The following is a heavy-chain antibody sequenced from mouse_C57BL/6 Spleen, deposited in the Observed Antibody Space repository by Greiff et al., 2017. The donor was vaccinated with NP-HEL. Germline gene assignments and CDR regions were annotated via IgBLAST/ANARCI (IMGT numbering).Heavy chain of an antibody. CDR3: TWDGFAY. D-gene: IGHD4-1*01. V-gene: IGHV1-15*01. CDR2: IDPETGGT. J-gene: IGHJ3*01. Sequence: QVHVKQSGAELVRPGASVTLSCKASGYTFTDYEMHWVKQTPVHGLEWIGAIDPETGGTAYNQKFKGKAILTADKSSSTAYMELRSLTSEDSAVYYCTWDGFAYWGQGTLVTVSA. CDR1: GYTFTDYE.